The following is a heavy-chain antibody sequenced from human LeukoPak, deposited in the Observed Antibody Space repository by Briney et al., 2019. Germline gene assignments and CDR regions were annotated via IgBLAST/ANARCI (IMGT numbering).Heavy chain of an antibody. CDR1: GGSISSSSYY. CDR2: IYYSGST. D-gene: IGHD5-18*01. V-gene: IGHV4-39*07. J-gene: IGHJ4*02. CDR3: ARDLSGVTGYTYGRGIDY. Sequence: SETLSLTCTVSGGSISSSSYYWGWIRQPPGKGLEWIGSIYYSGSTYYNPSLKSRVTITVDTSKNQFSLKLSSVTAADTAVYYCARDLSGVTGYTYGRGIDYWGQGTLVTVSS.